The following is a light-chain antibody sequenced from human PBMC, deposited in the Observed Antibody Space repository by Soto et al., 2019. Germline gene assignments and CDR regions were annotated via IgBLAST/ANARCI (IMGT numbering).Light chain of an antibody. CDR1: QSVASNY. CDR3: QQSGGAPYT. CDR2: GAL. J-gene: IGKJ2*01. V-gene: IGKV3-20*01. Sequence: EIVLTQSPGTLSLSPGETATLSCRASQSVASNYLAWYQQKPGRAPRLLIYGALNRATGIADRFSGSGSGTDFTLTISRLKPEDSAVYYCQQSGGAPYTFGQGTKLETK.